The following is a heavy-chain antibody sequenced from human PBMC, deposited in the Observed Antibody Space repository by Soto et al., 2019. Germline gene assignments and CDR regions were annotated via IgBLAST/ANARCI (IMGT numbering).Heavy chain of an antibody. Sequence: GGSLRLSCTASGFTFVDYAMSWFRQAPGKGLEWVGFIRSKAYGGTTEYAASVKGRFTISRDDSKSIAYLQMNSLKTEDTAVYYCTRDLVELLWFGPGDYWGQGTLVTVSS. D-gene: IGHD3-10*01. CDR2: IRSKAYGGTT. V-gene: IGHV3-49*03. J-gene: IGHJ4*02. CDR1: GFTFVDYA. CDR3: TRDLVELLWFGPGDY.